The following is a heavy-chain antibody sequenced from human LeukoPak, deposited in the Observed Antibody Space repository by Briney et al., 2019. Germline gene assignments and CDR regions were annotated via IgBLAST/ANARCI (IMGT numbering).Heavy chain of an antibody. CDR3: ARELTGESLDY. D-gene: IGHD7-27*01. V-gene: IGHV3-30*04. J-gene: IGHJ4*02. Sequence: GGSLRLSCAASGFTFSSYAMHWVRQAPGKGLEWVAVISYDGSNKYYADSVKGRFTISKDNSKNTLYLQMNSLRTEDTAIYYCARELTGESLDYWGQGTPVTVSS. CDR2: ISYDGSNK. CDR1: GFTFSSYA.